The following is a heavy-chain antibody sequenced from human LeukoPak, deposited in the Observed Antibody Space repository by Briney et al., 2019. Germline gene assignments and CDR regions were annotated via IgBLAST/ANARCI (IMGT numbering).Heavy chain of an antibody. CDR3: ARGRRGDGYNYGSGYYFDY. CDR1: GYSISSGYY. Sequence: SETLSLTCTVSGYSISSGYYWGWIRQPPGKGLEWIGSIYHSGRTFYNPSLKSRVTISVDTSKNQFSLKLSSVTAADTAVYYCARGRRGDGYNYGSGYYFDYWGQGTLVTVSS. D-gene: IGHD5-24*01. V-gene: IGHV4-38-2*02. J-gene: IGHJ4*02. CDR2: IYHSGRT.